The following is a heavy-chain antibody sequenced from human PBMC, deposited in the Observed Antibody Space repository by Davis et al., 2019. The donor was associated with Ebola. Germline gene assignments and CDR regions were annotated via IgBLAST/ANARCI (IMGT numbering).Heavy chain of an antibody. V-gene: IGHV3-21*01. D-gene: IGHD2-15*01. Sequence: PGGSLRLSCAASGFTFSSYSMNWVRQAPGKGLEWVSSISSSSSYIYYADSVKGRFTISRDNAKNSLYLQMNSLRAEDTAVYYCAKVGNRYCSGGSCSWGQGTLVTVSS. CDR1: GFTFSSYS. CDR2: ISSSSSYI. CDR3: AKVGNRYCSGGSCS. J-gene: IGHJ5*02.